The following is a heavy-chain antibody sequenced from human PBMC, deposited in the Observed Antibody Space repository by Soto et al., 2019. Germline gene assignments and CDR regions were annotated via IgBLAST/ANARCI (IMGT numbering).Heavy chain of an antibody. Sequence: QVVLLQSGTEVKRPGSSVKVSCKASGVPFNSYGFAWVRQAPGRGLELVGSINPASRLRNYEQSFQGRVTITTDTSTTTAYMELSGLTSEDTDVYSCARMKLATLDHWGQGTLVTVSS. V-gene: IGHV1-69*09. CDR2: INPASRLR. CDR3: ARMKLATLDH. J-gene: IGHJ4*02. CDR1: GVPFNSYG.